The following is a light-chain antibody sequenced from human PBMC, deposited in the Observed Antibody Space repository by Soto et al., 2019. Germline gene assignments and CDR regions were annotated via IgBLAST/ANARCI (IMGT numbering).Light chain of an antibody. CDR3: QQFNIYPLT. V-gene: IGKV1-13*02. CDR1: QGISSA. CDR2: DAS. J-gene: IGKJ4*01. Sequence: AIQLTQSPSSLSASVGDRVTITCRASQGISSALAWYQQKPGKAPNVLIYDASNLESGVPSRFSGSGSGTDFTLTISSLQPEDFATYYCQQFNIYPLTFGGGTKVDI.